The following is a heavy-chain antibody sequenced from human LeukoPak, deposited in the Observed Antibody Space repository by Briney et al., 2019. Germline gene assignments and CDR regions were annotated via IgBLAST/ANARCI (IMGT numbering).Heavy chain of an antibody. CDR1: GFTFSVYA. Sequence: GGSLRLSCATSGFTFSVYAMSRVRQAPGKGLEWVSDSVKGRFTISRGNSKNTLYLLMNELSAEDTAVYYCAKSHSLEYRGYFDYWGQGTLVTVSS. J-gene: IGHJ4*02. V-gene: IGHV3-23*01. CDR3: AKSHSLEYRGYFDY. D-gene: IGHD2/OR15-2a*01.